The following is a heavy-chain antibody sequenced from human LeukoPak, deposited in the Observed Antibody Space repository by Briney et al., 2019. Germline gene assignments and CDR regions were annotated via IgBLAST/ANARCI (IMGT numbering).Heavy chain of an antibody. Sequence: ASVKVSCKASRYTFSRYGISWVRQARQAPGQGLGCMGWISADNGNTINVQNLQGRVTMTTDTSTTTAYMELRSLTSDDTAVYYCARTPFLHCSGGTCYSDSWGQGTLVTVSS. D-gene: IGHD2-15*01. CDR1: RYTFSRYG. CDR2: ISADNGNT. CDR3: ARTPFLHCSGGTCYSDS. J-gene: IGHJ4*02. V-gene: IGHV1-18*01.